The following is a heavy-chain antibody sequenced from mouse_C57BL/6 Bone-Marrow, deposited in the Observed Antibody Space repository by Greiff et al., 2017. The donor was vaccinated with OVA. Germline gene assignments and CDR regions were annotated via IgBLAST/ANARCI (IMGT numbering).Heavy chain of an antibody. CDR2: IDPSDSET. D-gene: IGHD2-4*01. CDR1: GYTFTSYW. Sequence: QVQLKESGAELVRPGSSVKLSCKASGYTFTSYWMHWVKQRPIQGLEWIGNIDPSDSETHYNQKFKDKATLTVDKSSSTAYMQLSSLTSEDSAVYYCARSDDYDGDFDYWGQGTTLTVSS. V-gene: IGHV1-52*01. J-gene: IGHJ2*01. CDR3: ARSDDYDGDFDY.